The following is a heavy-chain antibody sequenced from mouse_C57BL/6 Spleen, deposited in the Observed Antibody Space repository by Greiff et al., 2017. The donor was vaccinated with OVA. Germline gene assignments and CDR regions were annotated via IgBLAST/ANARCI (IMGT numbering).Heavy chain of an antibody. CDR3: ARCDGPPAFAY. CDR1: GYAFSSYW. Sequence: QVQLKESGAELVKPGASVKISCKASGYAFSSYWMNWVKQRPGKGLEWIGQIYPGDGDTNYNGKFKGKATLTADKSSSTAYMQLSSLTSEDSAVYFCARCDGPPAFAYWGQGTLVTVSA. J-gene: IGHJ3*01. V-gene: IGHV1-80*01. CDR2: IYPGDGDT. D-gene: IGHD2-3*01.